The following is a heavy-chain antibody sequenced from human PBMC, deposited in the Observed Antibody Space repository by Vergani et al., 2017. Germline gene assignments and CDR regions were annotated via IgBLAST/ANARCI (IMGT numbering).Heavy chain of an antibody. Sequence: QVQLVESGGGVVQPGRSLRLSCAASGFTFSSYGMHWVRQAPGKGLEWVAVIWYDGSNKYYADSVKGRFTISRDNSKNTLYLQMNSLRAEDTAVYYCAREERAGSSSWYRVYYYCGMDVWGQGP. V-gene: IGHV3-33*01. CDR1: GFTFSSYG. CDR3: AREERAGSSSWYRVYYYCGMDV. D-gene: IGHD6-13*01. J-gene: IGHJ6*02. CDR2: IWYDGSNK.